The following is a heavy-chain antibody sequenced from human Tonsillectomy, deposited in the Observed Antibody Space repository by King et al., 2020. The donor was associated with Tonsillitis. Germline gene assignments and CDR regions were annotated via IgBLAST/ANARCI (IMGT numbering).Heavy chain of an antibody. CDR2: ISYDGSNK. CDR3: AGDRALNDLFDY. J-gene: IGHJ4*02. D-gene: IGHD1-1*01. V-gene: IGHV3-30*04. CDR1: GFTFSNSA. Sequence: VQLVESGGGVVQPGRSLRLSCAASGFTFSNSAMHWVRQAPGKGLEWVTVISYDGSNKYYADSVKGRFTISRDNSKNTLYLQMNSLRAEDTAVYYCAGDRALNDLFDYWGQGTLVTVSS.